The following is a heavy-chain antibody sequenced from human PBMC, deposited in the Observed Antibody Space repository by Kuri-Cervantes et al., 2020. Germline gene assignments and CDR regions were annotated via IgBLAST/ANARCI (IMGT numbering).Heavy chain of an antibody. CDR1: GYTFTSYG. D-gene: IGHD4-11*01. CDR3: ARGPSFSDSYYYYYMDV. CDR2: ISAYNGDT. J-gene: IGHJ6*03. Sequence: ASVKVSCKASGYTFTSYGISWVRQAPGQGLEWMGWISAYNGDTNYAQKLQGRVTMTTDTSTSTAYMELSSLRFEDTAVYYCARGPSFSDSYYYYYMDVWGKGTTVTVSS. V-gene: IGHV1-18*01.